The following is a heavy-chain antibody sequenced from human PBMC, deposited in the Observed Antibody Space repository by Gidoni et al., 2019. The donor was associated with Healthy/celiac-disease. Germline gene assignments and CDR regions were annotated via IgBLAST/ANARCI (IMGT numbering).Heavy chain of an antibody. CDR3: ARHDPGIAAAGTDTFDY. V-gene: IGHV4-4*02. CDR2: IYHSGST. J-gene: IGHJ4*02. D-gene: IGHD6-13*01. Sequence: QVQLQESGPGLVKPSGTLSLTCAVSGGSISSSNWWSWVRQPPGKGLEWIGDIYHSGSTNYNPSLKSRVTISVDKSKNQFSLKLSSVTAADTAVYYCARHDPGIAAAGTDTFDYWGQGTLVTVSS. CDR1: GGSISSSNW.